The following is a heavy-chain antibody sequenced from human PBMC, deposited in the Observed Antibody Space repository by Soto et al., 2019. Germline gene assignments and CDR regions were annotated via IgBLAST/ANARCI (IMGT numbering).Heavy chain of an antibody. CDR3: ARDSLNLFNGMYV. J-gene: IGHJ6*02. V-gene: IGHV3-48*03. CDR2: INFGGDAI. Sequence: EVLLEESGGGLVQPGGSLRLSCVVSGFTFRNYEMHWVRQAPGKGLQWISYINFGGDAIYYADSVKGRFTVSRDNSNNLLYLDMSSLRVDDTAVYFCARDSLNLFNGMYVWGQGTAVTVS. CDR1: GFTFRNYE.